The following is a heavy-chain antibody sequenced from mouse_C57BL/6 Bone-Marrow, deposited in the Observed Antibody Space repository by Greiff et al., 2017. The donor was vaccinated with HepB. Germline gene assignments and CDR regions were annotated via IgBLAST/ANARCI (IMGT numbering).Heavy chain of an antibody. D-gene: IGHD2-4*01. CDR2: ISGGGGNT. Sequence: EVKLVESGGGLVKPGGSLKLSCAASGFTFSSYTMSWVRQTPEKRLEWVATISGGGGNTYYPDSVKGRFTISRDNAKNTLYLQMSSLRSEDTALYYCASGYYDYTWFAYWGQGTLVTVSA. CDR1: GFTFSSYT. CDR3: ASGYYDYTWFAY. J-gene: IGHJ3*01. V-gene: IGHV5-9*01.